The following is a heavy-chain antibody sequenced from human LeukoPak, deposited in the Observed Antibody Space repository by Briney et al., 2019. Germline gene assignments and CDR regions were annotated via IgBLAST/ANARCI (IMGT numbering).Heavy chain of an antibody. J-gene: IGHJ5*02. D-gene: IGHD3-10*01. CDR3: AHSYYFGSRSYYNVWFAP. V-gene: IGHV2-5*02. Sequence: ESGPTLVNPTQTLTLTCTFSGFSLSTSGVGVGWIRQPPGKALQWLALIYWDDEKYYSPSLKSRLSISRDTSRNQVVLTMTNIDPLDTGTYFCAHSYYFGSRSYYNVWFAPWGLGTLVSVSS. CDR1: GFSLSTSGVG. CDR2: IYWDDEK.